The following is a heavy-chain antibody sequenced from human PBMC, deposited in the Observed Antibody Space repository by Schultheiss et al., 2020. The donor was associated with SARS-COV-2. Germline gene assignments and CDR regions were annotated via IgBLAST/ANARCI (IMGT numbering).Heavy chain of an antibody. CDR2: IYWDDDK. CDR1: GFSLSTSGVG. J-gene: IGHJ6*02. CDR3: ARIQGVAVAGGFDP. D-gene: IGHD6-19*01. Sequence: SGPTLVKPTQTLTLTCTFSGFSLSTSGVGVGWIRQPPGKALEWLALIYWDDDKRYSTSLKTRLTISKDTSKSQVVLTMTNMDPVDTATYYCARIQGVAVAGGFDPWGQGTTVTVSS. V-gene: IGHV2-5*02.